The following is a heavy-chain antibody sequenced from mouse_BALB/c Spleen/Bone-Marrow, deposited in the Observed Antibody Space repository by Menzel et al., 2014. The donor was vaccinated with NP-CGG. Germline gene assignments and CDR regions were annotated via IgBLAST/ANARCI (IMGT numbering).Heavy chain of an antibody. CDR1: GFTFNTYA. CDR2: IRSKSNNYAT. Sequence: DVQLVESGGGLVQPKGSLKLSCAASGFTFNTYAMNWVRQAPGKGLEWVARIRSKSNNYATYYADSVKDRFTSSRSDSQSMLYLQMNNLKTEDTAMYYCVRQGDGYYNWYFDVWGAGTTVTVSS. V-gene: IGHV10-1*02. J-gene: IGHJ1*01. CDR3: VRQGDGYYNWYFDV. D-gene: IGHD2-3*01.